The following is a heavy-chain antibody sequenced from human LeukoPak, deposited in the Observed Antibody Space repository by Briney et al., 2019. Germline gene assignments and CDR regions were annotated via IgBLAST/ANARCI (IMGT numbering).Heavy chain of an antibody. CDR1: GYTFTSYG. V-gene: IGHV1-18*01. Sequence: ASVKVSCKASGYTFTSYGISWVRQAPGQGLEWMGWISAYNGNTNYAQNLQGRITMTTDTSTSTAYMELRSLISDDTAVYYCARVVIRGVPLGYFQHWGQGTLVTVSS. CDR3: ARVVIRGVPLGYFQH. J-gene: IGHJ1*01. D-gene: IGHD3-10*01. CDR2: ISAYNGNT.